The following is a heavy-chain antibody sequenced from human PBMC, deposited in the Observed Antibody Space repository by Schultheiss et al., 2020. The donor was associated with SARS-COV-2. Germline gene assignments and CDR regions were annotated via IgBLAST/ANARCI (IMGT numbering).Heavy chain of an antibody. D-gene: IGHD6-19*01. J-gene: IGHJ4*02. V-gene: IGHV4-39*07. Sequence: SQTLSLTCTVSGGSISSGGYYWSWIRQPPGKGLEWIGEINHSGSTNYNPSLKSRVTISVDTSKNQFSLKLSSVTAADTAVYYCARGLPYSSGWYGYWGQGTLVTVSS. CDR1: GGSISSGGYY. CDR2: INHSGST. CDR3: ARGLPYSSGWYGY.